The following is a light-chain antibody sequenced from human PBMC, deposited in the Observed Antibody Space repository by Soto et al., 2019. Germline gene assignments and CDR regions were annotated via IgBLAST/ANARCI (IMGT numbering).Light chain of an antibody. CDR2: DVT. CDR1: SSNVGRYDY. CDR3: NSYTSSTIYV. Sequence: QSALTQPRSVSASPGQSVTISCTGTSSNVGRYDYVSWYQQHPGKAPKLIVYDVTERPSGVPDRFSGSKSGNTASLTISGLQAEDEADYYCNSYTSSTIYVFGTGTKVTVL. J-gene: IGLJ1*01. V-gene: IGLV2-11*01.